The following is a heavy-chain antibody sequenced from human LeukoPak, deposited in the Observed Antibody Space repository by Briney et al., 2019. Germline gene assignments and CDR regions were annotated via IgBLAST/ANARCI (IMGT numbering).Heavy chain of an antibody. D-gene: IGHD3-9*01. J-gene: IGHJ3*02. CDR3: ARRSSYDILTGYGSGAFDI. CDR1: GGSISSSSYY. CDR2: IYYSGST. V-gene: IGHV4-39*01. Sequence: SETLSLTCTVSGGSISSSSYYWGWLRQPPGKGLEWIGSIYYSGSTYYNPSLKSRVTISVDTSKNQFSLKLSSVTAADTAVYYCARRSSYDILTGYGSGAFDIWGQGTMVTVSS.